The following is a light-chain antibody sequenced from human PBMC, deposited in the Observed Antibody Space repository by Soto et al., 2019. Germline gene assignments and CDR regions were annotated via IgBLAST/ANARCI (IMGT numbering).Light chain of an antibody. CDR1: QSISSTH. CDR2: GAS. J-gene: IGKJ5*01. V-gene: IGKV3-20*01. CDR3: QHYGSSPPIT. Sequence: EIVLTQFPGTVSLSPGERATLSCRASQSISSTHLAWYQQSPGQAPRLLVSGASSRATGIPDRFSGSGSGTDFTLTISRLEPEDFAVYYCQHYGSSPPITFGQGTRLEIK.